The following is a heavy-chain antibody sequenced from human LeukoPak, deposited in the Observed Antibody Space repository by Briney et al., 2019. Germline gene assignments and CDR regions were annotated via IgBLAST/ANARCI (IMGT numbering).Heavy chain of an antibody. D-gene: IGHD5-18*01. V-gene: IGHV4-59*08. Sequence: SETLSLTCTLSRGSLSSYYWSWIRQSPGKGPEWIGYIYYSGGTNYNPSLESRVTISVDRSTNQFSLKVRSVTAADTAVYYCARRRFSYGDNDAFDIWGQGTMVTVSS. CDR1: RGSLSSYY. CDR2: IYYSGGT. J-gene: IGHJ3*02. CDR3: ARRRFSYGDNDAFDI.